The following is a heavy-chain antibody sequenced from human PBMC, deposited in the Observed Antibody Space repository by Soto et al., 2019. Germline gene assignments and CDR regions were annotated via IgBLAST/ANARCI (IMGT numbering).Heavy chain of an antibody. D-gene: IGHD3-22*01. CDR3: VRNPSVWLWADS. Sequence: PSETLSLTCTVSGGSISSSTYYWGWIRQPPGRGLEYIGNIYYRGNTYYKPSLKSRVTISVDTSKNQFSLKLSSMTAADTAVYYCVRNPSVWLWADSWGQGTLVTVSS. CDR1: GGSISSSTYY. J-gene: IGHJ4*02. V-gene: IGHV4-39*01. CDR2: IYYRGNT.